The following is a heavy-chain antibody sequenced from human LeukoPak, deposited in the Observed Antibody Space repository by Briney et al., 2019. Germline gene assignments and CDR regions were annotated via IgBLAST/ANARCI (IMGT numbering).Heavy chain of an antibody. D-gene: IGHD5-24*01. CDR1: GGSISSHY. V-gene: IGHV4-59*11. Sequence: SETLSLTCTVSGGSISSHYWGWIRQPPGKGLEWIGYIYYSGSTNYNHSLKRRVTISVDTSKNQFSLKLSSVTAADTAVYYCASSSERWLQFWRLGAFDIWGQGTMVTVSS. J-gene: IGHJ3*02. CDR2: IYYSGST. CDR3: ASSSERWLQFWRLGAFDI.